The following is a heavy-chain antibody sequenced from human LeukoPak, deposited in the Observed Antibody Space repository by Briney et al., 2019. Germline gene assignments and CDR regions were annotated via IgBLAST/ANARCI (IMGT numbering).Heavy chain of an antibody. Sequence: GGSLRLSCAASGFTFSSYWMHWVRQAPGKGLVWVSRINGDGSSTSYADSVKGRFTISRDNAKNTLYLQMNSLRAEDTAVYYCARDVRPDYWGQGTLVTIST. V-gene: IGHV3-74*01. CDR1: GFTFSSYW. J-gene: IGHJ4*02. CDR3: ARDVRPDY. CDR2: INGDGSST. D-gene: IGHD6-6*01.